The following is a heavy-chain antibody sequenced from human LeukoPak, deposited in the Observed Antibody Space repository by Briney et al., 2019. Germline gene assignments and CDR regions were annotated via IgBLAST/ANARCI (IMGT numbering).Heavy chain of an antibody. Sequence: GGSLRLSCAASGFTFSGSAMHWVRQASGEGLEWVGRIRSKANSYATAYAASVKGRFTISRDDSKNTAYLQMNSLKTEDTAVYYCTRLKHDFWSGYYTGYYYYGMDVWGQGTTVTVSS. CDR3: TRLKHDFWSGYYTGYYYYGMDV. CDR1: GFTFSGSA. CDR2: IRSKANSYAT. D-gene: IGHD3-3*01. V-gene: IGHV3-73*01. J-gene: IGHJ6*02.